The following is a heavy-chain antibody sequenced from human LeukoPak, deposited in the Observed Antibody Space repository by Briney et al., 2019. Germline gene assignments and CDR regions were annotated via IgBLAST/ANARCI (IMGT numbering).Heavy chain of an antibody. V-gene: IGHV4-59*01. J-gene: IGHJ5*02. CDR3: ARVPDYDILTGYRNWFDP. D-gene: IGHD3-9*01. Sequence: PSETLSLTCTVSGGSISSYYWSWIRQPPGKGLEWIGCIYYSGSTNYNPSLKSRVTISVDTSKNQFSLKLSSVTAADTAVYYCARVPDYDILTGYRNWFDPWGQGTLVTVSS. CDR1: GGSISSYY. CDR2: IYYSGST.